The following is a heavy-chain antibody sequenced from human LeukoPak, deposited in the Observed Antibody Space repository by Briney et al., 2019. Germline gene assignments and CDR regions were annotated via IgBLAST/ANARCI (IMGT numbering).Heavy chain of an antibody. CDR3: ASQQLVPY. CDR1: GFTFSSYG. V-gene: IGHV3-30*03. Sequence: GGSLRLSFAASGFTFSSYGMHWVRQAPGKGLEWVAVISYDGSNKYYADSVKGRFTISRDNSKNTLYLQMNSLRAEDTAVYYCASQQLVPYWGQGTLVTVSS. J-gene: IGHJ4*02. CDR2: ISYDGSNK. D-gene: IGHD6-13*01.